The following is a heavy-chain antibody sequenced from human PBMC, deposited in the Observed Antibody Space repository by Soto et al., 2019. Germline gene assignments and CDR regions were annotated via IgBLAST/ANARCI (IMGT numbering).Heavy chain of an antibody. CDR1: GGSISSYY. D-gene: IGHD4-17*01. V-gene: IGHV4-59*08. CDR2: IYYTGST. Sequence: SETLSLTCTVSGGSISSYYWSWIRQPPGKGLEWIGYIYYTGSTNYNPSLKSRVTISVDTSKNQFSLKLSSVTAADTAVYYCARHYGDYYYYYGMDVWGQGTTVTVSS. J-gene: IGHJ6*02. CDR3: ARHYGDYYYYYGMDV.